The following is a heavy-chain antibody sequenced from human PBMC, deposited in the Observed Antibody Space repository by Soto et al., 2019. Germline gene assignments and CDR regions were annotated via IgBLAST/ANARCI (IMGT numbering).Heavy chain of an antibody. V-gene: IGHV3-30-3*01. J-gene: IGHJ5*02. Sequence: GGSLRLSCAASGFTFSSYAMHWVRQAPVKGLEWVAVISYDGSNKYYADSVKGRFTISRDNSKNTLYLQMNSLRAEDTAVYYCARDRRFEWLLLPQYNWFDPWGQGTLVTVSS. CDR2: ISYDGSNK. D-gene: IGHD3-22*01. CDR3: ARDRRFEWLLLPQYNWFDP. CDR1: GFTFSSYA.